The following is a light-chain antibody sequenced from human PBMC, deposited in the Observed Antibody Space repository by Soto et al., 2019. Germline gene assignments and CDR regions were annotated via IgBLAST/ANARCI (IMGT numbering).Light chain of an antibody. CDR1: QGIRHY. CDR2: EAS. J-gene: IGKJ5*01. V-gene: IGKV1-27*01. CDR3: QQLNSYPLT. Sequence: DIQMTQSPSSLSASVGDRVTITCRASQGIRHYLAWYQQKPGKVPKLLIYEASNLQSGVPSRFRGGGSGTEFTLTISSLQPEDFATYYCQQLNSYPLTFGQGTRLEIK.